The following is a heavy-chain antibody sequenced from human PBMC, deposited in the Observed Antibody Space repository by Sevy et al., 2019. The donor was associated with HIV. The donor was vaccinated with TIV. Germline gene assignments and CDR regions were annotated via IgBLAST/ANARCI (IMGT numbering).Heavy chain of an antibody. CDR1: GFTFSNFA. D-gene: IGHD3-22*01. J-gene: IGHJ4*02. V-gene: IGHV3-23*01. CDR2: ISGSGGST. CDR3: AQDYFDTSGYSIWDY. Sequence: GGSLRLSCAASGFTFSNFAMSWVRQAPGKGLEWVSGISGSGGSTYYADSVKGRFSISRDNSKNTLYLQMNGLRAEDTAVYYCAQDYFDTSGYSIWDYWGQGTLVTVSS.